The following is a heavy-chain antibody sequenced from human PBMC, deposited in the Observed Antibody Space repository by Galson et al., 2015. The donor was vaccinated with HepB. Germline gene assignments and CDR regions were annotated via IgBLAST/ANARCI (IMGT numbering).Heavy chain of an antibody. CDR3: AKDQWYSSGCLDY. Sequence: SLRLSCAASGFTFSNYAMHWVRQAPGKGLEWVAVISYDGSNKYYADSVKGRFTISRDNSKNTLYLQMNSLRAEDTAVYYCAKDQWYSSGCLDYWGQGTLVTVSS. CDR2: ISYDGSNK. V-gene: IGHV3-30*18. CDR1: GFTFSNYA. D-gene: IGHD6-19*01. J-gene: IGHJ4*02.